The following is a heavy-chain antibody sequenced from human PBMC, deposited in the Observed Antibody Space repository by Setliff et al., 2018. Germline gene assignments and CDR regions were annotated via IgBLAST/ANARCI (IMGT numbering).Heavy chain of an antibody. V-gene: IGHV1-69*05. Sequence: ASVKVSCKASGGTFRSYGISWVRQAPGQGLEWMGGTIPSFGSTNYAQKFQDRVTIITDESTSTAYMELSSLSTEDTAVYYCAREGVDTRSSTDYRYYMDVWGKGTTVTVSS. CDR1: GGTFRSYG. CDR3: AREGVDTRSSTDYRYYMDV. J-gene: IGHJ6*03. D-gene: IGHD5-18*01. CDR2: TIPSFGST.